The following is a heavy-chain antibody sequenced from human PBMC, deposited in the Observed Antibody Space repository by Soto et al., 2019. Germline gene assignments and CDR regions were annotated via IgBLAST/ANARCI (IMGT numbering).Heavy chain of an antibody. D-gene: IGHD3-10*01. J-gene: IGHJ4*02. CDR2: ITDTGGDA. CDR1: GLTFGSRA. Sequence: GGSLRLSCVASGLTFGSRAQNWVRQAPGEGLQWVSTITDTGGDAKYADSVRGRFVISRDNSKKTLYLQMTSLTAEDSAMYFCARGSTDSYPGSRIFDFWGRGTLVTVSS. CDR3: ARGSTDSYPGSRIFDF. V-gene: IGHV3-23*01.